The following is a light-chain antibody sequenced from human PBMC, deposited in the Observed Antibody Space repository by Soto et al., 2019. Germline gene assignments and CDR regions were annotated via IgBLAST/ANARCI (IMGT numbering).Light chain of an antibody. CDR1: QGISSY. CDR2: AAS. V-gene: IGKV1D-8*01. J-gene: IGKJ1*01. CDR3: HSYYIFLGT. Sequence: VIWMTQSPSLLSASTGDRVTISCRMSQGISSYLAWYQQKPGKAPELLIYAASTLQSGVPSRFSGSGSGTDSILTTISLRSKDLATNYGHSYYIFLGTFGQGTKVEI.